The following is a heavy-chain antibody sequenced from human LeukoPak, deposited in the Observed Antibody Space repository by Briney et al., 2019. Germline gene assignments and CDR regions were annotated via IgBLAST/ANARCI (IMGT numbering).Heavy chain of an antibody. Sequence: GGSLRLSCAASGFTFDDCTMHWVRQAPGKGLEWVSLISWDGGSTYYADSVKGRFTISRDNSKNSLYLQMNSLRTEDTALYYCAKASAARPYYYYGMDVWGQGTTVTVSS. CDR1: GFTFDDCT. CDR3: AKASAARPYYYYGMDV. V-gene: IGHV3-43*01. D-gene: IGHD6-6*01. J-gene: IGHJ6*02. CDR2: ISWDGGST.